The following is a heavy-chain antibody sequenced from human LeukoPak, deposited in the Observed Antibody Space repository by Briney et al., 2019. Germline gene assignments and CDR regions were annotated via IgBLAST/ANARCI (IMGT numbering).Heavy chain of an antibody. CDR1: GCTFSSYA. V-gene: IGHV1-69*04. D-gene: IGHD2-15*01. Sequence: SVKVSCKASGCTFSSYAISWVRQAPGQGLEWMGRIIPILGIANYAQKFQGRVTITADKSTSTAYMELSSLRSEDKAVYYCARDLGGSRYYYGMDVWGQGTTVTVSS. J-gene: IGHJ6*02. CDR3: ARDLGGSRYYYGMDV. CDR2: IIPILGIA.